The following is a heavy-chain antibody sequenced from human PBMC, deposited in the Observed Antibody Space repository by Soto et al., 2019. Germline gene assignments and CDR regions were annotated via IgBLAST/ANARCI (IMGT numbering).Heavy chain of an antibody. J-gene: IGHJ5*02. V-gene: IGHV4-30-4*01. Sequence: SETMSLTCTVSGGSISSYYWSWIRQPPGEGLEWIGFISYSGTTSYSPSLESRLAISLDTSKNQFSLSLTSVTAADTAVYYCARGRGYSYGLDPWGQGTLVTVSS. CDR3: ARGRGYSYGLDP. CDR1: GGSISSYY. D-gene: IGHD5-12*01. CDR2: ISYSGTT.